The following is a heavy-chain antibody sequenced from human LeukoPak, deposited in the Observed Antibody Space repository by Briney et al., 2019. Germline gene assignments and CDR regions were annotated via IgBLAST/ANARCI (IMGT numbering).Heavy chain of an antibody. V-gene: IGHV4-61*02. CDR3: ARDGETRGPIYYYYYMDV. D-gene: IGHD3-10*01. CDR2: ISTSGST. CDR1: GGSFSSGYDY. Sequence: SETLSLTCTVSGGSFSSGYDYWSWIRQPAGKGLEWIGRISTSGSTNYNPSLKSRVTISVDTSKNQFSLRLNSVTAADTAVYFWARDGETRGPIYYYYYMDVWGKGTTVTVSS. J-gene: IGHJ6*03.